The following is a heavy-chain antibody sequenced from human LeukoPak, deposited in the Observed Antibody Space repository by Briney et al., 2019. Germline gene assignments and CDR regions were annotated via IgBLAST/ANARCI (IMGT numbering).Heavy chain of an antibody. D-gene: IGHD3-22*01. CDR3: AKDRHYYDSSGYYH. J-gene: IGHJ5*02. CDR1: GFTLNSHG. Sequence: GGSLRLSCATSGFTLNSHGMDWVRQAPGKGLEWVAFFKNDGYTKSYSDSVKGRFTISRDNSKNTLYLQMNSLRAEDTAVYYCAKDRHYYDSSGYYHWGQGTLVTVSS. CDR2: FKNDGYTK. V-gene: IGHV3-30*02.